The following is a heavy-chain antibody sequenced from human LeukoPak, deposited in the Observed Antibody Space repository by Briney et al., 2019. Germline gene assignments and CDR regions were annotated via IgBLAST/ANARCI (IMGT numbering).Heavy chain of an antibody. CDR1: GFTFSIYG. V-gene: IGHV3-30*18. CDR3: AKGGCSSTTCYLANP. J-gene: IGHJ5*02. CDR2: ISYDGTIR. Sequence: GGSLRLSCAASGFTFSIYGMSWVRQAPGEGLEWVAVISYDGTIRNYADSVKGRFTISRDNSKNTLYLQMNSLTAEDTALYYCAKGGCSSTTCYLANPWGQGTLVTVSS. D-gene: IGHD2-2*01.